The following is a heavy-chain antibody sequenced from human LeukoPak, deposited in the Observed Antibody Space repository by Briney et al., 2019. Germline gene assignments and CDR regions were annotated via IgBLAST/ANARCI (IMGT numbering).Heavy chain of an antibody. CDR3: TRDFGDEYYYDGMDV. D-gene: IGHD3-22*01. V-gene: IGHV3-49*04. Sequence: GRSLRLSCTASGFTFGDYAMSWVRQAPGEGLEWVGFIRSKAYGGTTEYAASVKGRFTISRDDSKSIAYLQMNSLKTEDTAVYYCTRDFGDEYYYDGMDVWGQGTTVTVSS. J-gene: IGHJ6*02. CDR2: IRSKAYGGTT. CDR1: GFTFGDYA.